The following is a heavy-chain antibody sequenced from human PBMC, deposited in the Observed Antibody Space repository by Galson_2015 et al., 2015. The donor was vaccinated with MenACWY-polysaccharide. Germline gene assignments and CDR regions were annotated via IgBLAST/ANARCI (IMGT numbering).Heavy chain of an antibody. D-gene: IGHD2-21*01. CDR1: GFTFSSNT. Sequence: SLRLSCAASGFTFSSNTMNWVRQAPGKGLEWVSSISSAGSSIYYADSVKGRFTISRDNAENSLYLRMNSLRDEDTAVYYCAKSLTILDYWGQGTLVTVSS. CDR3: AKSLTILDY. J-gene: IGHJ4*02. CDR2: ISSAGSSI. V-gene: IGHV3-48*02.